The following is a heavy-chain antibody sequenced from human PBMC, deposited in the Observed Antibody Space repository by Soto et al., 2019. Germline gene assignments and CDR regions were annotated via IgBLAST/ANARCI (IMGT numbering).Heavy chain of an antibody. CDR1: GYSFTSYP. CDR2: IVVGSGDT. D-gene: IGHD6-13*01. J-gene: IGHJ6*02. CDR3: AATIIAAVGTGYYYGMDV. Sequence: SVKGSWKGSGYSFTSYPVRRGRQTRGQRLEWIGWIVVGSGDTNSAQKFQERVTITRDMSTSTAYIELSSLRSEDTAVYYCAATIIAAVGTGYYYGMDVWGQGTTVTVSS. V-gene: IGHV1-58*01.